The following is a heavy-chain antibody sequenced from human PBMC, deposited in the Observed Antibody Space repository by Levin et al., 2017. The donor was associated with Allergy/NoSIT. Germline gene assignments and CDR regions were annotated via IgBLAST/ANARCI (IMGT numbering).Heavy chain of an antibody. CDR2: IYYSGST. Sequence: SQTLSLTCTVSGGSISSSSYYWGWIRQPPGKGLEWIGSIYYSGSTYYNPSLKSRVTISVDTSKNQFSLKLSSVTAADTAVYYCASGLGQWLVRSEYFQHWGQGTLVTVSS. D-gene: IGHD6-19*01. CDR1: GGSISSSSYY. J-gene: IGHJ1*01. CDR3: ASGLGQWLVRSEYFQH. V-gene: IGHV4-39*01.